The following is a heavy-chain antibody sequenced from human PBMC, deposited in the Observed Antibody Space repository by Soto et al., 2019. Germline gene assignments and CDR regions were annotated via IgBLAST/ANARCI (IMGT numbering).Heavy chain of an antibody. V-gene: IGHV3-21*01. Sequence: EVQLVESGGGLVKPGGSLRLSCAASGFTFSSYSMNWVRQAPGKGLEWVSSISSSSSYIYYADSVKGRFTISRDNAKNSLYLQMSSLRAEDTAVYYCARESSIAVADFDYWGQGTLVTVSS. D-gene: IGHD6-19*01. CDR3: ARESSIAVADFDY. J-gene: IGHJ4*02. CDR1: GFTFSSYS. CDR2: ISSSSSYI.